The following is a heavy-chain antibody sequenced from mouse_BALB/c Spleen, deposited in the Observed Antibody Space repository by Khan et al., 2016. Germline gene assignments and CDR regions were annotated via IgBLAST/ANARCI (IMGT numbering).Heavy chain of an antibody. D-gene: IGHD1-1*01. Sequence: QIQLVQSGPELKKPGETVKISCKASGYTFTDYSMHWVKQAPGKGLKWMGWINTETGEPTYADDFKGRFAFTLETSASTAYLQINNLKHEDTATYFCARESIYYYGSSYDYYAMDSWGQGTSVTVSS. J-gene: IGHJ4*01. V-gene: IGHV9-2-1*01. CDR2: INTETGEP. CDR1: GYTFTDYS. CDR3: ARESIYYYGSSYDYYAMDS.